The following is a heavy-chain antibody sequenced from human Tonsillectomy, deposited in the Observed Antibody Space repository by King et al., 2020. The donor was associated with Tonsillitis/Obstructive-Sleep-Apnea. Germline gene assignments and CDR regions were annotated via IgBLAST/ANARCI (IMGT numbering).Heavy chain of an antibody. D-gene: IGHD2-2*01. CDR2: INHSGST. CDR3: AREYCSSTSCSPPDWFDP. J-gene: IGHJ5*02. Sequence: VQLQQWGAGLLKPSETLSLTCAVYGGSFRGYYWSWIRQPPGKGLEWIGEINHSGSTNYNPSLKSRVTISVDTSQNQFSLKLSSVTAADTAVYYCAREYCSSTSCSPPDWFDPWGQGTLVTVSS. CDR1: GGSFRGYY. V-gene: IGHV4-34*01.